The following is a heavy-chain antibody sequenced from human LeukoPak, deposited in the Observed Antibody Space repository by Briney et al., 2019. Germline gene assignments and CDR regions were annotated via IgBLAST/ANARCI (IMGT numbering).Heavy chain of an antibody. V-gene: IGHV1-69*13. CDR1: GGTFSSYA. CDR3: ARHVPPATHPQA. CDR2: ITPIFGTA. J-gene: IGHJ4*02. Sequence: ASVKVSRKASGGTFSSYAISWVRQAPGQGLEWMGGITPIFGTANYAQKFQGRVAITADESTSTAYMELSSLRSEDTAVYYCARHVPPATHPQAWGQGTLVTVSS.